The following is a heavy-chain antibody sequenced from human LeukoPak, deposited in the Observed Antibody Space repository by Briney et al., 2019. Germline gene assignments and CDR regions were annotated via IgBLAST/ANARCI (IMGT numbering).Heavy chain of an antibody. J-gene: IGHJ4*02. CDR3: ARARGGYDLDY. D-gene: IGHD5-12*01. V-gene: IGHV3-7*01. CDR1: GFTFSSYW. Sequence: GGSLRLSCAASGFTFSSYWMSWVRQAPVKGVEWVANIKQDGGEKYYVESVKGRFTISRDNVKNSLYLQMNSLRVEDTAVYYCARARGGYDLDYWGQGTLVTVSS. CDR2: IKQDGGEK.